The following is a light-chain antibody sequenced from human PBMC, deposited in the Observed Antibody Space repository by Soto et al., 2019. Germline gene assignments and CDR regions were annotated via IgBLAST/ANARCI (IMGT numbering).Light chain of an antibody. V-gene: IGKV3-15*01. CDR3: QQYNSCTPLT. CDR1: QSVSSN. CDR2: GAS. J-gene: IGKJ4*01. Sequence: EIVMTQAPATLSLSQGERATLSCRASQSVSSNLAWYQQKPGQAPRLLIYGASTRATGIPARFSVSGSGTEFTLPISSLQSDDLAVYYCQQYNSCTPLTFGVWIKVEIK.